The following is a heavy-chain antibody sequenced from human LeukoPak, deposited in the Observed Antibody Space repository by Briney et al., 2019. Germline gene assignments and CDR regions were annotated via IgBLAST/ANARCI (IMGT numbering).Heavy chain of an antibody. Sequence: SETLSLTCIVSGFSISIGYYWGWIRQPPGKGLECIGTIYHTGTTYYNPSLKSRVTISVDTSKNQFSLKLSSVTAADTAVYYCARSAGDSSGHYFRSYYFDYWGQGTLVTVSS. CDR3: ARSAGDSSGHYFRSYYFDY. CDR1: GFSISIGYY. CDR2: IYHTGTT. J-gene: IGHJ4*02. V-gene: IGHV4-38-2*02. D-gene: IGHD3-22*01.